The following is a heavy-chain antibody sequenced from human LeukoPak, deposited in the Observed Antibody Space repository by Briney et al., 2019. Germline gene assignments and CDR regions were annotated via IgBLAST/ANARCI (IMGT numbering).Heavy chain of an antibody. CDR3: TRGQFYGSGSYLLSP. CDR1: GFTFSNAW. CDR2: IRSKAYGETT. V-gene: IGHV3-49*04. D-gene: IGHD3-10*01. Sequence: GGSLRLSCAASGFTFSNAWMSWVRQAPGKGLEWVGFIRSKAYGETTEHAASVKGRFTISRDDSKSIAYLQMNSLKIEDTAVYYCTRGQFYGSGSYLLSPWGQGTLVTVSS. J-gene: IGHJ5*02.